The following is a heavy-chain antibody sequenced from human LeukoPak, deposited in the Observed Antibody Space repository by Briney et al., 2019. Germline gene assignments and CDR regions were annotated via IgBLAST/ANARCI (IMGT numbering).Heavy chain of an antibody. CDR2: INPNSGGT. CDR1: GYTFTDCY. CDR3: AGLPRYNWNEPLDY. Sequence: ASVKVSCKASGYTFTDCYMHWVRQAPGQGLEWMGWINPNSGGTKFAQKFQGRVTMTRDTSINTAYMELSRLTYDDTAVYYCAGLPRYNWNEPLDYWGQGTLVTVSS. D-gene: IGHD1-20*01. V-gene: IGHV1-2*02. J-gene: IGHJ4*02.